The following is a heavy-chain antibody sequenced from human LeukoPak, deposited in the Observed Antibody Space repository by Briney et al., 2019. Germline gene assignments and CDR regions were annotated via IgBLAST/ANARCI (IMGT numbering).Heavy chain of an antibody. V-gene: IGHV3-21*01. CDR2: ISSSSSYI. Sequence: PGGSLRLSCAASGFTFSSYNMNWVRQAPGKGLEWVSSISSSSSYIYYADSVKGRFTISRHNAKNSLYLQMNSLRAEDTAVYYCARGEVHYYGSGSDYWGQGTPVTVSS. CDR3: ARGEVHYYGSGSDY. CDR1: GFTFSSYN. J-gene: IGHJ4*02. D-gene: IGHD3-10*01.